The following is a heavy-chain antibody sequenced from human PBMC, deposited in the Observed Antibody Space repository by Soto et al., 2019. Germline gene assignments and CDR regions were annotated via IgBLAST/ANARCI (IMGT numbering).Heavy chain of an antibody. D-gene: IGHD3-3*01. Sequence: SETLSLTCTVSGGSISSGGYYWSWIRQHPGKGLEWIGYIYYSGSTYYNPSLKSRVTISVDTSKNQFSLKLSSVTAADTAVYYCARGPPRTDFWSAIYYGMDVWGQGTTVTVS. CDR1: GGSISSGGYY. CDR2: IYYSGST. CDR3: ARGPPRTDFWSAIYYGMDV. V-gene: IGHV4-31*03. J-gene: IGHJ6*02.